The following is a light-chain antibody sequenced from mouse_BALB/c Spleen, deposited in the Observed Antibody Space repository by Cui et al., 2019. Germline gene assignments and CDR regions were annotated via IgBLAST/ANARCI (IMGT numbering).Light chain of an antibody. J-gene: IGKJ5*01. Sequence: NIVMTQSPKSMSMSVGERVTLSCKASENVGTYVSWYQQKPEQSPKLLIYGASNRYTGVPDRFTGSGSATDFTLTISSVQAEDLADYHCGQSYSYLLTFGAGTKLELK. CDR2: GAS. V-gene: IGKV6-20*01. CDR3: GQSYSYLLT. CDR1: ENVGTY.